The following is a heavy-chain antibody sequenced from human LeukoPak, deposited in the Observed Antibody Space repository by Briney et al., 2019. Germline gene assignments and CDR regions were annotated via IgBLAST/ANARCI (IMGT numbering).Heavy chain of an antibody. V-gene: IGHV3-23*01. Sequence: GGSLRLSCAASGFSFSNYAMSWVRQAPGKGLEWVSGISGNGGSLYYADSVKGRFTISRDNSKNTLYVQMNSLRVEDTAVYYCAKDRRGGSYYAATLDIWGQGTMVTVSS. CDR3: AKDRRGGSYYAATLDI. CDR1: GFSFSNYA. D-gene: IGHD1-26*01. J-gene: IGHJ3*02. CDR2: ISGNGGSL.